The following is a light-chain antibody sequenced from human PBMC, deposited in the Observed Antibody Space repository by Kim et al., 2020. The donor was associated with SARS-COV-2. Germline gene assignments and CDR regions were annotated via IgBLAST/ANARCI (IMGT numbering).Light chain of an antibody. Sequence: QYVLTQPPSVSGAPGQRVTISCTGSSSNIGAGYDVHWYQQLPGTAPKLLIYGNSNRPSGVPDRFSGSKSGTSASLAITGLQAEDEADYYCQSYDSSLSVFGGGTKLTVL. J-gene: IGLJ2*01. V-gene: IGLV1-40*01. CDR2: GNS. CDR1: SSNIGAGYD. CDR3: QSYDSSLSV.